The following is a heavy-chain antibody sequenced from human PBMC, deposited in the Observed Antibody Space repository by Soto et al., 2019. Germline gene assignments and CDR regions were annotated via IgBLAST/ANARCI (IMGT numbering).Heavy chain of an antibody. D-gene: IGHD3-22*01. CDR1: GYTFTSYG. CDR2: ISAYNGNT. J-gene: IGHJ4*02. V-gene: IGHV1-18*04. Sequence: ASVEVSCKXSGYTFTSYGISWVRQAPGQGLEWMGWISAYNGNTNYAQKLQGRVTMTTDTSTSTAYMELRSLRSDDTAVYYCARDKYYYDSSGYPADYWGQGTLVTVSS. CDR3: ARDKYYYDSSGYPADY.